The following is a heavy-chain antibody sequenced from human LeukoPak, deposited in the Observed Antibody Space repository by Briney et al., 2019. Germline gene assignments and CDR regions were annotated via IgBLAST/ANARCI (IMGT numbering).Heavy chain of an antibody. CDR3: AKIKDPGQLPKSHFDY. Sequence: GGSLRLSCAASGFTFSSYGMHWVRQAPGKGLEWVAFIRYDGSNKYYADSVKGRFTISRDNSKNTLYLQMNSLRAEDTAVYYCAKIKDPGQLPKSHFDYWGQGTLVTVSS. CDR2: IRYDGSNK. V-gene: IGHV3-30*02. D-gene: IGHD2-2*01. CDR1: GFTFSSYG. J-gene: IGHJ4*02.